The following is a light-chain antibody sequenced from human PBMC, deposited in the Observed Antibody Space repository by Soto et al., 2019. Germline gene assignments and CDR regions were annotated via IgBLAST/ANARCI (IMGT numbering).Light chain of an antibody. V-gene: IGLV2-11*01. CDR3: CSYAGSFYV. CDR1: SSDVGGYNY. J-gene: IGLJ1*01. Sequence: QSVLTQPRSVSGSHGQSVTISCTGTSSDVGGYNYVSWYQQHPGKAPKLMIYDVSERPSGVPDCFSGSKSGNTASLTISGLQAEDEADYYCCSYAGSFYVFGTGTKLTVL. CDR2: DVS.